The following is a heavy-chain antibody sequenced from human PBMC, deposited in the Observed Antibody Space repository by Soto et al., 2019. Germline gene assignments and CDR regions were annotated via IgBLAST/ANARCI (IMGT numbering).Heavy chain of an antibody. V-gene: IGHV1-69*13. D-gene: IGHD6-13*01. CDR2: IIPIFGTA. J-gene: IGHJ1*01. CDR3: ARAYSSSWSIAEYFQH. CDR1: GGTFSSYA. Sequence: SVKVSCKASGGTFSSYAISWVRQAPGQGLEWMGGIIPIFGTANYAQKIQGRVTITADESTSTAYMELSSLRSEDTAVYYCARAYSSSWSIAEYFQHWGQGTLVTVSS.